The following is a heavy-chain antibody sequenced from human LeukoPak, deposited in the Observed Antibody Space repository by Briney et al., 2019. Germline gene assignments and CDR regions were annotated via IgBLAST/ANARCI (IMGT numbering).Heavy chain of an antibody. D-gene: IGHD4-23*01. CDR3: ARDPSALTTVVTFFDY. CDR1: GFTFSSYA. J-gene: IGHJ4*02. V-gene: IGHV3-30-3*01. CDR2: ISYDGSNK. Sequence: GGSLRLSCAASGFTFSSYAMHWVRQAPGKGLERVAVISYDGSNKYYAESVKGRFTISRDNSKNTLYLQMNSLRAEDTAVYYCARDPSALTTVVTFFDYWGQGTLVTVSS.